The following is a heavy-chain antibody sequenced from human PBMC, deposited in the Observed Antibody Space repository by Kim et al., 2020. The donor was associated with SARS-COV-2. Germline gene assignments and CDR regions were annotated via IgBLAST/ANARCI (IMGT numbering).Heavy chain of an antibody. D-gene: IGHD2-8*01. V-gene: IGHV4-39*01. J-gene: IGHJ4*02. CDR3: ARRYCNNRVCYFFDY. CDR1: GDSLSSNNHC. CDR2: VWYSGDI. Sequence: SETLSLTCTVSGDSLSSNNHCWGWIRQPPGRGLEWVGLVWYSGDIFYNPSLESRVTISVDRSKSQFSLNLNSVTATDTAVYYCARRYCNNRVCYFFDYWGQGTLVTVSS.